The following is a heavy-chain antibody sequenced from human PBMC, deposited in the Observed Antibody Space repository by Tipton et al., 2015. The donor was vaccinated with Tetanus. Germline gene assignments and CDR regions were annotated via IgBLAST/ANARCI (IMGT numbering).Heavy chain of an antibody. V-gene: IGHV4-39*07. Sequence: TLSLTCTVSGASISSSRRFDCGWIRQPPGKGLEWIGTISYSGSTYYNPSLKSRVTISVDTSQKQISLKVNSVTAADTAVYYCARDRGVRGGYYYYHGMDVWGQGTTVTVSS. CDR1: GASISSSRRFD. D-gene: IGHD3-10*01. CDR2: ISYSGST. CDR3: ARDRGVRGGYYYYHGMDV. J-gene: IGHJ6*02.